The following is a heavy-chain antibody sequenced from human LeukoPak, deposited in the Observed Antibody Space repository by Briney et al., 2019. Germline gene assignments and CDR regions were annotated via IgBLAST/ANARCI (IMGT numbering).Heavy chain of an antibody. CDR2: ISAYNGNT. CDR1: GYTFTSYG. Sequence: ASVKDSCKASGYTFTSYGISWVRQAPGQGLEWMGWISAYNGNTNYAQKLQGRVTMTTDTSTSTAYMELRSLRSDDTAVYYCARDPGRGYCSSTSCYPWFDPWGQGTLVTVSS. J-gene: IGHJ5*02. V-gene: IGHV1-18*01. D-gene: IGHD2-2*01. CDR3: ARDPGRGYCSSTSCYPWFDP.